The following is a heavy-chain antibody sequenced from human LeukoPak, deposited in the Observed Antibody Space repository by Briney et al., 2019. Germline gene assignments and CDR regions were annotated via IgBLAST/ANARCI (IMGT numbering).Heavy chain of an antibody. CDR2: INPNSGGT. V-gene: IGHV1-2*02. CDR1: GYTLTGYY. D-gene: IGHD3-10*01. J-gene: IGHJ4*02. Sequence: ASVKVSCKASGYTLTGYYMHWVRQAPGQGLEWMGWINPNSGGTNHVQKFQGRVTMTRDTSISTAYMELSRLRSDDTAVYYCARDRPLDADDYYGFYYFDYWGQGTLVTVSS. CDR3: ARDRPLDADDYYGFYYFDY.